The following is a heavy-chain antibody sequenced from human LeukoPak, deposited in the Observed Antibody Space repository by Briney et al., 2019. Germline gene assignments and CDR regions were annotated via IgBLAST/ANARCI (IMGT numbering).Heavy chain of an antibody. Sequence: PGGSLRLSCAASGFTFSSYWMHWVRQAPGKGLVWVSRINSDGSSTSYADSVKGRFTISRDNAKNTLYLQMNSLRAEDTAVYYCAREGEWFGDSYYYYMDVWGKGTTVTVSS. D-gene: IGHD3-10*01. V-gene: IGHV3-74*01. CDR3: AREGEWFGDSYYYYMDV. J-gene: IGHJ6*03. CDR1: GFTFSSYW. CDR2: INSDGSST.